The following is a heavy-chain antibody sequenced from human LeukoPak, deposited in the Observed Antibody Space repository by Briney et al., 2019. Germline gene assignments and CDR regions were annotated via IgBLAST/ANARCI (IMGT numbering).Heavy chain of an antibody. V-gene: IGHV1-46*01. Sequence: RASVKVSCKASGYTFVGNYMHWVRLAPGQGLEWMGRIIPSSDTTHYAQKFQGRVTITRDTSTTTVYMVLNSLRSDDTAVYYCARDGSKWNFDYWGQGTLVTVSS. J-gene: IGHJ4*02. CDR3: ARDGSKWNFDY. D-gene: IGHD6-13*01. CDR2: IIPSSDTT. CDR1: GYTFVGNY.